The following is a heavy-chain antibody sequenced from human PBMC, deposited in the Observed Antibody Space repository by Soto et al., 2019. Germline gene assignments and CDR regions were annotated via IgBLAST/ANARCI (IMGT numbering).Heavy chain of an antibody. CDR2: IKSKTDGGKP. CDR1: GFTFSNAW. D-gene: IGHD3-22*01. Sequence: GGSLRLSCAASGFTFSNAWINWVRQAPGKGLEWVSRIKSKTDGGKPDYAAPVKGRFAISRDDSKNMENLQINSLKTEDTVIFYCTTDSYSSIIVVRFDYWGHGTLVTVSS. J-gene: IGHJ4*01. V-gene: IGHV3-15*07. CDR3: TTDSYSSIIVVRFDY.